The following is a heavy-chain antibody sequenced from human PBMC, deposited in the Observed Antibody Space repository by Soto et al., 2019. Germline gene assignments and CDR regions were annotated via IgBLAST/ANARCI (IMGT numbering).Heavy chain of an antibody. D-gene: IGHD3-22*01. V-gene: IGHV1-46*01. CDR1: GYTFTSYY. J-gene: IGHJ4*02. CDR2: INPSGGGT. Sequence: ASVKVSCKASGYTFTSYYMHWVRQAPGQGLEWMGIINPSGGGTSYAQKFQGRVTMTRDTSTSTVYMELSSLRSEDTAVYYCARDPWTYDSSGAFDYWGQGTLVTVSS. CDR3: ARDPWTYDSSGAFDY.